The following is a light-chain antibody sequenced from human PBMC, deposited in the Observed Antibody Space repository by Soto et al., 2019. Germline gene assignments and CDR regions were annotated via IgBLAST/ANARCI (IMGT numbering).Light chain of an antibody. CDR1: SGSVSTSYY. Sequence: QTVVTQEPSFSVSPGRTVTLTCGLSSGSVSTSYYPSWYQQTPGQAPRTLIYSTNTRSSGVPDRFSGSILGNKAALTITGYKADDESDYYCVLYMGSGISVFGGGTKVTVL. V-gene: IGLV8-61*01. CDR3: VLYMGSGISV. CDR2: STN. J-gene: IGLJ3*02.